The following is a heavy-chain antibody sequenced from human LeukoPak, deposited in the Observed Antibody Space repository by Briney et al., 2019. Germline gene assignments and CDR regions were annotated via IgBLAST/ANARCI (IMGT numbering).Heavy chain of an antibody. V-gene: IGHV3-30-3*01. J-gene: IGHJ6*02. D-gene: IGHD3-22*01. CDR3: ARVRCYDSSGYYDSHYYYGMDV. CDR1: GFTFSSYA. CDR2: ISYDGSNK. Sequence: GRSLRLSCAASGFTFSSYAMHWVRQAPGKGLEWVAVISYDGSNKYYADSVKGRFTISRDNSKNTLYLQMNSLRAEDTAVYYCARVRCYDSSGYYDSHYYYGMDVWGQGTTVTVSS.